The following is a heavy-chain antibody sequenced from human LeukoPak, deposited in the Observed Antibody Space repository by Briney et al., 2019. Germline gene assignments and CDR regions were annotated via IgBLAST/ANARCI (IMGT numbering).Heavy chain of an antibody. CDR2: IYTSGST. CDR3: GSGYSYGYSYYYYGMDV. V-gene: IGHV4-61*02. Sequence: SETLSLTCTVSGGSISSGIYYWSWIRQPAGKGLEWIGRIYTSGSTNYNPSLKSRVTISVDTSKNQFSLKLSSVTAADTAVYYCGSGYSYGYSYYYYGMDVWGQGTTVTVSS. D-gene: IGHD5-18*01. J-gene: IGHJ6*02. CDR1: GGSISSGIYY.